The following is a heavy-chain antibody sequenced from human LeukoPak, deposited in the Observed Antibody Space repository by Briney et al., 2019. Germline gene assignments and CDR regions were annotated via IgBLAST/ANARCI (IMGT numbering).Heavy chain of an antibody. J-gene: IGHJ3*02. CDR1: GFTLSDYY. CDR3: ARAHGSTRNAFDI. CDR2: ISSSGSTI. V-gene: IGHV3-11*01. D-gene: IGHD3-10*01. Sequence: GGSLRLSCAASGFTLSDYYMSWIRQAPGKGLEWVSYISSSGSTIYYADSVKGRFTISRDNAKNSLYLQMNSLRAEDTAVYYCARAHGSTRNAFDIWGQGTMVTVSS.